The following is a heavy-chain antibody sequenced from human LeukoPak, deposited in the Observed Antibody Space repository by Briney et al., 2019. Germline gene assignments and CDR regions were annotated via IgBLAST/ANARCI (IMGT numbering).Heavy chain of an antibody. D-gene: IGHD2-2*01. Sequence: GGSLRLSCAASGFTISSYSMNWVRQAPGKGLEWVSSISSSSSYIYYADSVKGRFTISRDNAKNSLYLQLNSLRAEDTAVYYCARVDCSSTCCVGVSYYYMDVWGKGTTVTVSS. CDR2: ISSSSSYI. CDR3: ARVDCSSTCCVGVSYYYMDV. CDR1: GFTISSYS. V-gene: IGHV3-21*01. J-gene: IGHJ6*03.